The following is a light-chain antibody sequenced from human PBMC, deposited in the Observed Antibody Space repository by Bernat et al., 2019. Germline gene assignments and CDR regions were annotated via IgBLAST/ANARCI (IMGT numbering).Light chain of an antibody. CDR2: EVS. CDR1: SSDVGSYNL. Sequence: QSALTQPASVSGSPGQSITISCTGTSSDVGSYNLVSWYQQHPGKAPKLMIYEVSKRPSGVSTRFSGSKSGNTASRTISGLQAEDEADYYCCSYAGSSTWVFGGGTKLTVL. J-gene: IGLJ3*02. V-gene: IGLV2-23*02. CDR3: CSYAGSSTWV.